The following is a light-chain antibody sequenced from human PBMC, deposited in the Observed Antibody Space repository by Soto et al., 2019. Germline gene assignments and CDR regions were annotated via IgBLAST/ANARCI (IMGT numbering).Light chain of an antibody. Sequence: EIVLTQSSGTLSFSPGARATPSCRASQSVSTSSLAWYQQKGGQAPRLLIHGASSRATGIPDRFSGSGSGTDFTLTISRLEPEDFAVYYCQQYGSSPRTFGQGTKVDIK. CDR3: QQYGSSPRT. CDR2: GAS. CDR1: QSVSTSS. V-gene: IGKV3-20*01. J-gene: IGKJ1*01.